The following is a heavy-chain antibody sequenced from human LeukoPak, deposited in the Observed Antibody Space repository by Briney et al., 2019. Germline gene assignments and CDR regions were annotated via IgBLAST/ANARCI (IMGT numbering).Heavy chain of an antibody. CDR3: ARGTLYYDILTGYYNVPQPFDY. Sequence: PGGSLRLSCAASGFTFSSYWMSWVRQAPGKGLEWVANIKQDGSEKYYVDSVKGRFTISRDNAKNSLYLQMNSLRAEDTAVYYCARGTLYYDILTGYYNVPQPFDYWGQGTLVTVSS. V-gene: IGHV3-7*04. CDR2: IKQDGSEK. J-gene: IGHJ4*02. D-gene: IGHD3-9*01. CDR1: GFTFSSYW.